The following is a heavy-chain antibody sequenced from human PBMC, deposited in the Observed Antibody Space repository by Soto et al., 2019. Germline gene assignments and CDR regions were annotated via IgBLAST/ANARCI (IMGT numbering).Heavy chain of an antibody. V-gene: IGHV3-21*01. CDR1: GFTFSSYS. D-gene: IGHD2-15*01. CDR2: ISSSSSYI. CDR3: ARSLYCSGGSCYFDY. Sequence: EVQLVESGGGLVKPGGSLRLSCAASGFTFSSYSMNWVRQAPGKGLEWVSSISSSSSYIYYADSVKGRFTISRDNAKNSLYLQMNSPRAEDTAVYYCARSLYCSGGSCYFDYWGQGTLVTVSS. J-gene: IGHJ4*02.